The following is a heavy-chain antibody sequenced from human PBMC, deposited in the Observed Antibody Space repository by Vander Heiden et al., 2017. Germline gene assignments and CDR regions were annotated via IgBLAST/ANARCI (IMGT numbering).Heavy chain of an antibody. D-gene: IGHD2-21*02. J-gene: IGHJ4*02. V-gene: IGHV2-26*01. CDR3: ARVVVVTAIPGEFDY. CDR1: GFSLSNTRMG. CDR2: IFSNDEK. Sequence: QVTLKESGPVLLKPPETLTLPCTVSGFSLSNTRMGVSWIRQPPGKALEWLAHIFSNDEKSYSTSLKSRLTISKDTSKSQVVLTMTNMDPVDTATYYCARVVVVTAIPGEFDYWGQGTLVTVSS.